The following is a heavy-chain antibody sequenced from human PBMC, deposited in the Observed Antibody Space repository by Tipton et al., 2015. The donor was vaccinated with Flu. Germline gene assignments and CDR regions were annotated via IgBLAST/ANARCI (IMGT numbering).Heavy chain of an antibody. D-gene: IGHD6-19*01. V-gene: IGHV1-46*01. CDR3: ASAGIAVAGTDWFDP. J-gene: IGHJ5*02. CDR1: GYTFTSYY. CDR2: INPSGGST. Sequence: QLVQSGAEVKKPGASVKVSCKASGYTFTSYYMHWVRQAPGQGLEWMGIINPSGGSTSYAQKFQGRFTMTRDTSTSTVYMELSSLRSEDTAVYYCASAGIAVAGTDWFDPWGQGTLVTVSS.